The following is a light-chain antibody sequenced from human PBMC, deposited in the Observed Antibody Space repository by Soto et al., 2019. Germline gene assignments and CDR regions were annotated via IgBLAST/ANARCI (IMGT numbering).Light chain of an antibody. J-gene: IGLJ3*02. V-gene: IGLV2-14*01. Sequence: QSALTQPASVSGSPGQSITISCTGTSNDVGGFNYVSWYQQHPGKAPKVIIYEVSNRPSGVSNRFSGSKSGNTASLTISGLQAEDEADDYCNSYTSSSARVFGGGTKVTVL. CDR3: NSYTSSSARV. CDR1: SNDVGGFNY. CDR2: EVS.